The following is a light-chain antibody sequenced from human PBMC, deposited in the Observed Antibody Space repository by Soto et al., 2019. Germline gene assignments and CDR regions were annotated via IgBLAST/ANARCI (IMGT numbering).Light chain of an antibody. J-gene: IGLJ1*01. V-gene: IGLV2-14*02. CDR1: SSDVGSYNL. CDR2: EVS. CDR3: SPFTTSSPRV. Sequence: QSVLTQPASVSGSPGQSITISCTGTSSDVGSYNLASWYQQYPGKAPKLMIYEVSYRPSGVSNRFSGSKSGNTASLTISGLQAEDEADYYCSPFTTSSPRVFGTGTKLTVL.